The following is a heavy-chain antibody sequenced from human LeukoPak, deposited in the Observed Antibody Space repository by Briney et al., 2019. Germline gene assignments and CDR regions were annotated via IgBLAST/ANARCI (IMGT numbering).Heavy chain of an antibody. CDR3: AKDSGYSYGTTFYYYYGMDV. CDR1: GFTFSSYG. D-gene: IGHD5-18*01. V-gene: IGHV3-9*01. J-gene: IGHJ6*02. CDR2: ISWNSGSI. Sequence: GGSLRLSCAASGFTFSSYGMHWVRQAPGKGLEWVSGISWNSGSIGYADSVKGRFTISRDNAKNSLYLQMNSLRAEDTALYYCAKDSGYSYGTTFYYYYGMDVWGQGTTVTVSS.